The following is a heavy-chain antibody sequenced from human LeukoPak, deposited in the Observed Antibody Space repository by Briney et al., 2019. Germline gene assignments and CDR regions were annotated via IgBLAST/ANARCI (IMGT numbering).Heavy chain of an antibody. CDR2: INPNSGGT. J-gene: IGHJ4*02. D-gene: IGHD3-22*01. V-gene: IGHV1-2*06. CDR3: ARDPGPYYYDSSGGPDY. CDR1: GYTFTGYY. Sequence: ASVKVSCKASGYTFTGYYMHWVRQAPGQGLEWMGRINPNSGGTNYAQKFQGRVTMTRDTSISTAYMELSRLRSDDTAVYYCARDPGPYYYDSSGGPDYWGQGTLVTVSS.